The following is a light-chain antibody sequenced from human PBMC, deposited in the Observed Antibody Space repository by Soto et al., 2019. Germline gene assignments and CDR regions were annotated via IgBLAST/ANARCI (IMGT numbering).Light chain of an antibody. CDR2: EVS. CDR1: SRDVDAYDF. V-gene: IGLV2-11*01. Sequence: QSALTQPRSVSGSPGQSVAISCTGTSRDVDAYDFVFWYQHHPGKAPKLIISEVSKRPSGVSHRFSGSKSGNTASLTISGLQAEDEADYFCCSFAGSFYVFGTGTKVTVL. J-gene: IGLJ1*01. CDR3: CSFAGSFYV.